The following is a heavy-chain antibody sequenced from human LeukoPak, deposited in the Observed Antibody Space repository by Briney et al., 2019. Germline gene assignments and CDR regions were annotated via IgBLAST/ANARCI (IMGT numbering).Heavy chain of an antibody. CDR2: RNHRGSS. Sequence: PSETLSLTCSVHGSSFTGYYWSWIRQPPGKGLEWIGERNHRGSSYFNPSFESRVTISLDMSRKQFSLKLTSVTAADTAFYYCARSSGSYSGAADYWGQGTLVTVSS. J-gene: IGHJ4*02. D-gene: IGHD6-19*01. V-gene: IGHV4-34*01. CDR1: GSSFTGYY. CDR3: ARSSGSYSGAADY.